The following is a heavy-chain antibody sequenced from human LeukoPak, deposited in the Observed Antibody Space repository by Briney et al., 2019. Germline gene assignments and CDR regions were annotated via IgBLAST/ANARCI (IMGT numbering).Heavy chain of an antibody. V-gene: IGHV3-48*03. CDR1: GFTLSNYE. CDR3: AREWGYSSGKRGDYFDY. J-gene: IGHJ4*02. Sequence: PGGSLRLSCAASGFTLSNYEMKWVRQAPGKGVEWVSYISSGGSTTYYTDSVKGRFTISRDTAKNSLYLQMNSLRAEDTAVYYCAREWGYSSGKRGDYFDYWGQGTLVTVSS. D-gene: IGHD6-19*01. CDR2: ISSGGSTT.